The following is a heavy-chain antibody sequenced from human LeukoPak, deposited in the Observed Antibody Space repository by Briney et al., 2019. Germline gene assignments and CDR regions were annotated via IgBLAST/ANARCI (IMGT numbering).Heavy chain of an antibody. CDR3: ARDLWYRFGLLNYYYYMDV. CDR1: GYTFTSYG. V-gene: IGHV1-18*01. Sequence: ASVKASCKASGYTFTSYGISWVRQAPGQGLEWMGWISAYNGNTNYAQKLQGRVTMTTDTSTSTAYMELRSLRSDDTAVYYCARDLWYRFGLLNYYYYMDVWGKGTTVTVSS. D-gene: IGHD3-10*01. J-gene: IGHJ6*03. CDR2: ISAYNGNT.